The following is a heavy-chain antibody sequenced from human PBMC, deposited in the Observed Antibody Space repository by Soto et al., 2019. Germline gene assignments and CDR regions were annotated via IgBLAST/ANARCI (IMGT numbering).Heavy chain of an antibody. D-gene: IGHD6-6*01. V-gene: IGHV1-18*01. CDR2: ISTYNGNT. J-gene: IGHJ5*02. CDR1: GYTFTSYG. Sequence: ASVKVSCKASGYTFTSYGITWVRQAPGQGLEWMGWISTYNGNTNYEQKLQGRVTMTTDTSTSTAYMELRSLRSDDTAVYYCARSLGYSSSDWFGPWGQGXLVTVYS. CDR3: ARSLGYSSSDWFGP.